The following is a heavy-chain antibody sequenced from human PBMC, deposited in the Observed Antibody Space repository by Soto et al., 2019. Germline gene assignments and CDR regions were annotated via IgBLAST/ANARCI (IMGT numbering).Heavy chain of an antibody. CDR1: GGSISSYY. V-gene: IGHV4-59*01. CDR2: IYYSGST. Sequence: QVQLQESGPGLVKPSETLSLTCTVSGGSISSYYWSWIRQPPGKGLEWIGYIYYSGSTNYNPSLTSXVXIXLDTSKNQLSLKLSSVTAADTAVYYCARDYGDYFDYWGQGTLVTVSS. D-gene: IGHD4-17*01. CDR3: ARDYGDYFDY. J-gene: IGHJ4*02.